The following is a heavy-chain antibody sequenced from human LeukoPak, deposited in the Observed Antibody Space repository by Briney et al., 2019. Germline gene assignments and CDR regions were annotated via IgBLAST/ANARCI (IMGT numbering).Heavy chain of an antibody. V-gene: IGHV3-7*01. J-gene: IGHJ4*02. CDR1: GFTFSSYW. CDR2: IKQDGSEK. Sequence: QAGGSLRLSCAASGFTFSSYWMSWVRQAPGRGLEWVANIKQDGSEKYYVDSVKGRFTISRDNAKNSLYLQMNSLRAEDTAVYYCAREGGSITFDYWGQGTLVTVSS. CDR3: AREGGSITFDY. D-gene: IGHD3-10*01.